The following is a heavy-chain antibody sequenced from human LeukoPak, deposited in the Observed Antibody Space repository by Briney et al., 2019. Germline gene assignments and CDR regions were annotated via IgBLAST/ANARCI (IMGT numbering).Heavy chain of an antibody. Sequence: PSETLSLTCTVSGGSISSYYWSWIRQPPGKRLEWIGYIYYSGSTYYNPSLKSRLTISVDTSKNQFSLKLTSVTAADTAVYYCARGGWSLDYWGQGALVTVSS. D-gene: IGHD2-15*01. V-gene: IGHV4-59*01. CDR2: IYYSGST. CDR1: GGSISSYY. J-gene: IGHJ4*02. CDR3: ARGGWSLDY.